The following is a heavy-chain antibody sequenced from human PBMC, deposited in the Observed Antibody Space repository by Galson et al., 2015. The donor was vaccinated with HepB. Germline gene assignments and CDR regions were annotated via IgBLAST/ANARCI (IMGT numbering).Heavy chain of an antibody. CDR1: GFTFSLYS. Sequence: SLRLSCAASGFTFSLYSMTWVRRAPGKGLEWVSALSGSGRNTFYADSVKGRFTISRDNFENTLYLQLNSLRAEDTAVYYCATPLQHFDRLFYPINYWGQGTRVTVSS. J-gene: IGHJ4*02. D-gene: IGHD3-9*01. CDR3: ATPLQHFDRLFYPINY. V-gene: IGHV3-23*01. CDR2: LSGSGRNT.